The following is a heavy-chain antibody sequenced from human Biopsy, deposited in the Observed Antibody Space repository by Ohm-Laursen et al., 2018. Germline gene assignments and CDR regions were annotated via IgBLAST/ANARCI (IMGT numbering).Heavy chain of an antibody. V-gene: IGHV1-46*01. Sequence: GASVKVSCKTSGHSFTSYYMHRVRQAPGQGLEWMGMINPSGSTTSYPQIFQGRVTMTRDTSKSTVYMELSSLRSADTAVYFCARNTGWYGDLYYFDYWGQGTLVTVSS. D-gene: IGHD6-19*01. J-gene: IGHJ4*02. CDR1: GHSFTSYY. CDR2: INPSGSTT. CDR3: ARNTGWYGDLYYFDY.